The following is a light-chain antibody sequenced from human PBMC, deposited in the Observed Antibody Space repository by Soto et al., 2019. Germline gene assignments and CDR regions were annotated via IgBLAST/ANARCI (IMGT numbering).Light chain of an antibody. CDR3: QQLNSYPIT. CDR2: AAS. V-gene: IGKV1-9*01. J-gene: IGKJ5*01. Sequence: DIQLTQSPSFLSASVGDRVTITCRASQGLSSDLAWYQQKPGKAPKLLIYAASTLQSGVPSRFRGSGSATEFTLTISSLQPEDFATYYCQQLNSYPITFGQGTRLEIK. CDR1: QGLSSD.